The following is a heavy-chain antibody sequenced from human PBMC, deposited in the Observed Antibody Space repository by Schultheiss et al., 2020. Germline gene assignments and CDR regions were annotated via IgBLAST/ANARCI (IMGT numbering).Heavy chain of an antibody. J-gene: IGHJ6*03. CDR1: GGSFSGYY. Sequence: SETLSLTCAVYGGSFSGYYWSWIRQAPGKGLEWIGYIYYSGSTNYNPSLKSRVTISVDTSKNQFSLKLSSVTAADTAVYYCARGGRKGFYYYYYMDVWGKGTTVTVSS. CDR2: IYYSGST. CDR3: ARGGRKGFYYYYYMDV. V-gene: IGHV4-59*01.